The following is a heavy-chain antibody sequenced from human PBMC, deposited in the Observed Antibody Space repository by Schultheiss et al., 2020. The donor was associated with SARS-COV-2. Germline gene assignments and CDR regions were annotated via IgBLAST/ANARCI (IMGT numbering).Heavy chain of an antibody. D-gene: IGHD6-6*01. J-gene: IGHJ4*02. V-gene: IGHV4-31*03. CDR3: ARRYGSSSDRNDY. CDR2: IYYSGST. CDR1: GGSISSGGYY. Sequence: SETLSLTCTVSGGSISSGGYYWSWIRQHPGKGLEWIGYIYYSGSTYYNPSLKSRVTISVDTSKNQFSLKLSSVTAADTAVYYCARRYGSSSDRNDYWGQGTLVTVSS.